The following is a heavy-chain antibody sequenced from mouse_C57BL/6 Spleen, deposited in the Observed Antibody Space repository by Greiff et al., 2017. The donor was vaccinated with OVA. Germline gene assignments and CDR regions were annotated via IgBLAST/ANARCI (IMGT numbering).Heavy chain of an antibody. CDR2: INPNNGGT. Sequence: EVKLMESGPELVKPGASVKISCKASGYTFTDYYMNWVKQSHGKSLEWIGDINPNNGGTSYNQKFKGKATLTVDKSSSTAYMELRSLTSEDSAVYYCARKEGPYYSNWGYWGQGTTLTVSS. CDR3: ARKEGPYYSNWGY. J-gene: IGHJ2*01. CDR1: GYTFTDYY. D-gene: IGHD2-5*01. V-gene: IGHV1-26*01.